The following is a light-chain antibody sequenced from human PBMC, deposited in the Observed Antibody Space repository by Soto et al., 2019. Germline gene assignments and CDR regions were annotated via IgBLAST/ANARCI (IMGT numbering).Light chain of an antibody. V-gene: IGKV3-11*01. CDR2: NAS. J-gene: IGKJ1*01. CDR1: QSVSTY. CDR3: QQYDSSPKT. Sequence: EFVLSQSPSTLSLSPGERATLSCGARQSVSTYLAWYQQKPGQAPRLLIYNASNRATGIPARFSGSGSGTDFTLTISRLEPEDFAVYYCQQYDSSPKTFGQGTKVAIK.